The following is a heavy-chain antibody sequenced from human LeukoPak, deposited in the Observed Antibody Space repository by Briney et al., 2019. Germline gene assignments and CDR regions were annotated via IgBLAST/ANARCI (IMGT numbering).Heavy chain of an antibody. J-gene: IGHJ4*02. Sequence: EPSEALTLTCAVSCYSLGTNYYWGWIRQSPVKGLEWIGRIFQGGTVSYNPSLKSRVTMSVDTSKNQLSLQLTSVTAADTAAYYCATYHRRGRATPQLDYWGQGILVTVSS. CDR1: CYSLGTNYY. CDR2: IFQGGTV. V-gene: IGHV4-38-2*01. D-gene: IGHD2-2*02. CDR3: ATYHRRGRATPQLDY.